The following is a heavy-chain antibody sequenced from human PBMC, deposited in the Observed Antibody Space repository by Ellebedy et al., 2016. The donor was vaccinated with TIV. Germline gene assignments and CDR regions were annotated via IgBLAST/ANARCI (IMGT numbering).Heavy chain of an antibody. Sequence: GGSLRLXCAISGLTFRTFWIDWVRQTPGKGLVWVSRIKNDGSITAYADSAKGRFTISRDNARNSLFLQMNNLRVEDTAIYYCARDELRVYPTYVMDVWGQGTTVTVSS. D-gene: IGHD5/OR15-5a*01. CDR2: IKNDGSIT. CDR3: ARDELRVYPTYVMDV. V-gene: IGHV3-74*01. J-gene: IGHJ6*02. CDR1: GLTFRTFW.